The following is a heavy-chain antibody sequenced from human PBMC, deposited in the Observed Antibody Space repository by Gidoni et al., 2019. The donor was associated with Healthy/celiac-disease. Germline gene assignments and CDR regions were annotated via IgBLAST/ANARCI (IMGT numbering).Heavy chain of an antibody. V-gene: IGHV3-23*01. D-gene: IGHD6-6*01. CDR1: GFTFSSYA. CDR2: ISGSGGST. CDR3: AKEPAPHSSSSGGFDY. J-gene: IGHJ4*02. Sequence: EVQLLESGGGLVQPGGSLRLSCAASGFTFSSYAMSWVRQAPGKGLEWVSAISGSGGSTYYADSVKGRFTISRDNSKNTLYLQMNSLRAEDTAVYYCAKEPAPHSSSSGGFDYWGQGTLVTVSS.